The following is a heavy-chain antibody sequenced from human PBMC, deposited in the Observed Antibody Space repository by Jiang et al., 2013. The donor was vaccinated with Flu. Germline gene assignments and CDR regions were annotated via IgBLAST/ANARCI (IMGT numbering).Heavy chain of an antibody. V-gene: IGHV1-3*01. CDR3: AITHFSSSFGDLFGFDY. Sequence: SCKASGYTFTSYAMHWVRQAPDKGLSGWDGSTLAMVTQNIHRSSRGRVTITRDTSASTAYMELSSLRSEDTAVYYCAITHFSSSFGDLFGFDYWGQGTLVTVSS. D-gene: IGHD6-6*01. CDR1: GYTFTSYA. J-gene: IGHJ4*02. CDR2: STLAMVT.